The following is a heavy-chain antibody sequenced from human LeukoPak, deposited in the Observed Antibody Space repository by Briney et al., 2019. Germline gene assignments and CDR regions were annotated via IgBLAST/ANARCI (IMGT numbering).Heavy chain of an antibody. Sequence: SQTLSLTCAISGDSVSSNSAAWNWIRQSPSRGLEWLGRTYYRSKWYNDYAISVKSRITINPDTSKNQFPLQLNSVTPDDTAVYYCTRAGGDSWYFDYWGQGTLVTVSS. J-gene: IGHJ4*02. D-gene: IGHD2-21*02. CDR3: TRAGGDSWYFDY. CDR2: TYYRSKWYN. V-gene: IGHV6-1*01. CDR1: GDSVSSNSAA.